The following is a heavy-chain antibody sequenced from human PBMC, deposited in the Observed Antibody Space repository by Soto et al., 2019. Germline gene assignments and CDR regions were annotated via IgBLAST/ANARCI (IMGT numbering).Heavy chain of an antibody. V-gene: IGHV4-61*01. J-gene: IGHJ6*02. CDR2: IYYSGST. Sequence: QVQLQESGPGLVKPSETLSLTCTVSGGSVSSGSYYWSWIRQPPGKGLEWIGYIYYSGSTNYNPALKSRVTMPVDTSKNQFSLKLSSGPAADTAVYYCARGAMVRGVIGYYYGMDVWGQGTTVTVSS. CDR1: GGSVSSGSYY. CDR3: ARGAMVRGVIGYYYGMDV. D-gene: IGHD3-10*01.